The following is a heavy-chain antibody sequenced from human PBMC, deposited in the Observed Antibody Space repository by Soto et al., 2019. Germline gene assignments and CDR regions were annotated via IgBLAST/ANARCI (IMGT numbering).Heavy chain of an antibody. CDR2: ISGSGGSK. D-gene: IGHD3-22*01. CDR3: ARAPITMIVVVITTFDY. CDR1: GFTFSSYA. V-gene: IGHV3-23*01. Sequence: GGSLRLSCAASGFTFSSYAMSWVRQAPGKGLEWVSAISGSGGSKYYADSVKGRFTISRDNSKNTLYLQMNSLRAEDTAVYYCARAPITMIVVVITTFDYWGQGTLVTVSS. J-gene: IGHJ4*02.